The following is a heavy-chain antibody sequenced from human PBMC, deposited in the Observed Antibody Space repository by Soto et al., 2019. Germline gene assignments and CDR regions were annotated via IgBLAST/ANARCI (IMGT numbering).Heavy chain of an antibody. CDR3: ARAHGWLQFTERYWYFEL. Sequence: QVQLQESGPGLVKPSQTLSLTCNVSGGSISGGGYYWNWIRQHPGKGLEWIGNIYYSGSTYYNPSLQSRVTISVDTSKNQLSLKLRSVTAADTAMYYCARAHGWLQFTERYWYFELWGRGTLVIVSS. V-gene: IGHV4-31*03. CDR1: GGSISGGGYY. J-gene: IGHJ2*01. D-gene: IGHD5-12*01. CDR2: IYYSGST.